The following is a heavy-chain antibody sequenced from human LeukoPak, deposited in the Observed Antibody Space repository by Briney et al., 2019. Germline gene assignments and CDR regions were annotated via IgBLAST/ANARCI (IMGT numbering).Heavy chain of an antibody. CDR2: IYYSGST. CDR3: ARERMSSWYGYYYNGMDV. V-gene: IGHV4-31*01. D-gene: IGHD6-13*01. J-gene: IGHJ6*02. Sequence: SQPLSLTCTVSGGSMSSGGYYWSWIRQRPGEGLEWIGHIYYSGSTYYNPSLKSQVTISVDTSKNQFSLKLSSVTAADTAVYYCARERMSSWYGYYYNGMDVWGQGTTVTVSS. CDR1: GGSMSSGGYY.